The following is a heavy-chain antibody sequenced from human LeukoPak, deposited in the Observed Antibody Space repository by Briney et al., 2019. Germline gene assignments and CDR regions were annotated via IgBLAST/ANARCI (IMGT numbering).Heavy chain of an antibody. Sequence: PGGSLRLSCAASGFTFSSYGMSWVRQAPGKGLEWVSAISGSGGSTYYADSVKGRFTISRDNSKNTLYLQMNSLRAEDTAVYYYAPRYQLLSKTLNWGQGTLVTVSS. CDR1: GFTFSSYG. CDR2: ISGSGGST. J-gene: IGHJ4*02. V-gene: IGHV3-23*01. CDR3: APRYQLLSKTLN. D-gene: IGHD2-2*01.